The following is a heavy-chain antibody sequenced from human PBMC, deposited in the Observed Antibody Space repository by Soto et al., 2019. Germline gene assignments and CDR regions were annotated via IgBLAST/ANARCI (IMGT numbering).Heavy chain of an antibody. V-gene: IGHV1-18*01. Sequence: ASVKVSCKTSGYTFVSYGINWVRQAPGQGLEWMGWISPGSGNIIYAQKFQGRVTLTTDTSTSTVFMDLRSLRFDDTAAYYCARDLMYTSSPDSWFDPWGKGTLVTVSS. CDR3: ARDLMYTSSPDSWFDP. CDR1: GYTFVSYG. D-gene: IGHD2-2*01. J-gene: IGHJ5*02. CDR2: ISPGSGNI.